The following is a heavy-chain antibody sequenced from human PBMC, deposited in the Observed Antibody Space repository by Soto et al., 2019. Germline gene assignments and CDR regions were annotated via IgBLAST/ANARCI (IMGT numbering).Heavy chain of an antibody. Sequence: PGGSLRLSCAASGFTFISYGMHWVRQAPGKGLEWVAGISYDGGSKGYADSVKGRFTISRDNAKNSLYLQMNSLRAEDTALYYCAKGRGDYGDYLDAFDIWGQGTMVTVSS. CDR3: AKGRGDYGDYLDAFDI. CDR2: ISYDGGSK. V-gene: IGHV3-30*18. CDR1: GFTFISYG. J-gene: IGHJ3*02. D-gene: IGHD4-17*01.